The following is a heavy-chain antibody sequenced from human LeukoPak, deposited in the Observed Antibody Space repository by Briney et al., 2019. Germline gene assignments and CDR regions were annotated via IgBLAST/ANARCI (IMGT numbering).Heavy chain of an antibody. V-gene: IGHV3-64D*06. CDR3: VKGTRGGEFDY. J-gene: IGHJ4*02. CDR2: ISSNGGST. Sequence: GGSLRLSCSASGFTFSSYAMHWVRQAPGKGLEYVSAISSNGGSTYYADSAKGRFTISRDNSKNTLYLQMSSLRAEDTAVYYCVKGTRGGEFDYWGQGTLVTVSS. D-gene: IGHD3-16*01. CDR1: GFTFSSYA.